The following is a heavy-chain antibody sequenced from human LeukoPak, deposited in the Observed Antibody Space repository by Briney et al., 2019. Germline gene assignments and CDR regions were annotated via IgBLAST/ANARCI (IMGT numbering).Heavy chain of an antibody. CDR2: IIPIFGTA. V-gene: IGHV1-69*13. Sequence: AASVKVSCKASGGTFSSYAISWVRQALGQGLEWMGGIIPIFGTANYAQKFQGRVTITADESTSTAYMELSSLRSEDTAVYYCARDGLLLWRSVDYYGMDVWGQGTTVTVSS. CDR3: ARDGLLLWRSVDYYGMDV. J-gene: IGHJ6*02. CDR1: GGTFSSYA. D-gene: IGHD3-10*01.